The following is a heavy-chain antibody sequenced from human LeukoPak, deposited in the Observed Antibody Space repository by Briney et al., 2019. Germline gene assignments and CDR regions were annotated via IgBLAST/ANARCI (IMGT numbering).Heavy chain of an antibody. Sequence: PSQTLSLTCTVSGGSISSGSYYWSWIRQPAGKGLEWIGRIYSSGSTNYNPSLKSRVTISVDTSKNQFSLKLSSVTAADTAVYYCVRSVYYDSSGYYFPARWFDPWGQGTLVSVTS. CDR2: IYSSGST. CDR3: VRSVYYDSSGYYFPARWFDP. J-gene: IGHJ5*02. V-gene: IGHV4-61*02. CDR1: GGSISSGSYY. D-gene: IGHD3-22*01.